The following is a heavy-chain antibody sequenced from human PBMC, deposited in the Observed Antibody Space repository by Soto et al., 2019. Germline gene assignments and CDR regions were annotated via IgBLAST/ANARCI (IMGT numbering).Heavy chain of an antibody. V-gene: IGHV3-48*01. J-gene: IGHJ4*02. CDR2: ISSSSSTI. CDR1: GFTFSTYS. CDR3: ASKGPGGYFDD. Sequence: GGSLRLSCAASGFTFSTYSMNWVRQAPGKGLEWVSYISSSSSTIFYTDSVKGRFTVSRDNAKNSLYLQMNSLRAEDTAVYYCASKGPGGYFDDWGQGILVTVAS.